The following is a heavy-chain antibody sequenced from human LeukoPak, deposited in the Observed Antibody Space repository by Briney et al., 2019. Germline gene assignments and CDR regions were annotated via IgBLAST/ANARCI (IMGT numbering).Heavy chain of an antibody. Sequence: ASVKVSCKASGYTFTGYYMHWVRQAPGQGLEWMGWINPNSGGTNYAQKFQGRVTMTRDTSISTAYMELSRLRSDDTAVYYCARSGSILTGYHDYWGQGTLVTVSS. J-gene: IGHJ4*02. D-gene: IGHD3-9*01. V-gene: IGHV1-2*02. CDR1: GYTFTGYY. CDR2: INPNSGGT. CDR3: ARSGSILTGYHDY.